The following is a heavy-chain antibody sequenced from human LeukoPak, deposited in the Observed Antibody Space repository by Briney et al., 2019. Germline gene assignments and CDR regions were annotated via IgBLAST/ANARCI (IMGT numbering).Heavy chain of an antibody. V-gene: IGHV3-23*01. CDR2: VGVSDGGT. D-gene: IGHD3-16*02. J-gene: IGHJ4*02. CDR3: AKDSGSYRYFDS. CDR1: GFIFSSYA. Sequence: PGGSLRLSCAASGFIFSSYAMSWVRQAPGKGLEWISSVGVSDGGTKYGDSVNGRFTVSRDNSKNTVYLQMNSLRPEDTAVYFCAKDSGSYRYFDSWGQGILVTVSS.